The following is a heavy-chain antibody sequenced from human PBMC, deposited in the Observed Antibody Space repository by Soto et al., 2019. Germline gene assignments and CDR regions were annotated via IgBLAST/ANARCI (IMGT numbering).Heavy chain of an antibody. V-gene: IGHV4-4*02. CDR1: GGSFTSNNW. CDR2: IYWTGST. D-gene: IGHD1-7*01. J-gene: IGHJ4*02. CDR3: ASRDPGTSVDY. Sequence: SETLSLTCAVSGGSFTSNNWWTWVRQPPGQGLEWIGEIYWTGSTNYNPSLKSRVTISLDKSENQFSLKVTSLTAADTAVYYCASRDPGTSVDYWGQGTLVTVSS.